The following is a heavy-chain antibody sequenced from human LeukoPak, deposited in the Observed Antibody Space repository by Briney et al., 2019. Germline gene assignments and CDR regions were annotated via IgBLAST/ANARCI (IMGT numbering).Heavy chain of an antibody. CDR1: GYTFSSYA. D-gene: IGHD1-20*01. CDR2: IIPIFGTA. Sequence: ASVKVSCKASGYTFSSYAISWVRQAPGQGLEWMGRIIPIFGTANYAQKFQGRVTITTDESTSTAYMELSSLRSEDTAVYYCARVQYNWNDARFDPWGQGTLVTVSS. J-gene: IGHJ5*02. V-gene: IGHV1-69*05. CDR3: ARVQYNWNDARFDP.